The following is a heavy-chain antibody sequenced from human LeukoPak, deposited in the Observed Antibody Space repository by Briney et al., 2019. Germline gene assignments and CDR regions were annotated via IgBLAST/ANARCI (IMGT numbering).Heavy chain of an antibody. J-gene: IGHJ5*02. V-gene: IGHV1-46*01. CDR1: GYTFTGYY. CDR3: ARDPESNWNYGESVINWFDP. Sequence: ASVKVSCKASGYTFTGYYMHWVRQAPGQGLEWMGIINPNGGSTSYAQKFQGRVTMTRDMSTSTVYMELSSLRSEDTAVYYCARDPESNWNYGESVINWFDPWGQGTLVTVSS. CDR2: INPNGGST. D-gene: IGHD1-7*01.